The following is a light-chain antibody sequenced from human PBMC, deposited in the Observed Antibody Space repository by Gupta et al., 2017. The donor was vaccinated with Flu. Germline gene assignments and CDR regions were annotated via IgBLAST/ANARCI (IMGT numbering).Light chain of an antibody. V-gene: IGLV7-43*01. CDR1: TGAATTDKY. CDR3: LLEETADNYRV. CDR2: SKN. Sequence: VVPQEPSLTVSPGGPIPLTCASSTGAATTDKYANWFQQNPGQPPRLLIYSKNDRHSGTPGRFSGSIIGDKAALTVSGVQPEDEADYYCLLEETADNYRVFGGGTKLTVL. J-gene: IGLJ2*01.